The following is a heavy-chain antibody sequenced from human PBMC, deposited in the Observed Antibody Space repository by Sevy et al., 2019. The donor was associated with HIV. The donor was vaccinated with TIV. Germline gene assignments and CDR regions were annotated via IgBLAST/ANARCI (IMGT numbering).Heavy chain of an antibody. Sequence: GGSLRLSCVASGFTFSSAWMSWVRQAPGKGLEWVGRIQSKTDGGTTDYAASVKGRFTISRDDSENTLYMQMNSLTTDAAAVYYCTTDTSTGYFDWLLDFDYWGQGTLVTVSS. CDR3: TTDTSTGYFDWLLDFDY. D-gene: IGHD3-9*01. CDR2: IQSKTDGGTT. J-gene: IGHJ4*02. V-gene: IGHV3-15*01. CDR1: GFTFSSAW.